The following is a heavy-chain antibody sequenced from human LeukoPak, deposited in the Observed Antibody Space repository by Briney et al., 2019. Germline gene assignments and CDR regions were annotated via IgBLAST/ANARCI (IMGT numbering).Heavy chain of an antibody. V-gene: IGHV1-18*01. J-gene: IGHJ4*02. CDR2: ISAYNGNT. Sequence: GASVKVSCKASGYTFTTYGISWVRQAPGQGLEWMGWISAYNGNTNYAQKIQGRVTMTTDTSTSTAYMDLRSLRSDDTAVYYCARDPRGSSWYGPFDYWGQGTLVTVSS. CDR1: GYTFTTYG. D-gene: IGHD6-13*01. CDR3: ARDPRGSSWYGPFDY.